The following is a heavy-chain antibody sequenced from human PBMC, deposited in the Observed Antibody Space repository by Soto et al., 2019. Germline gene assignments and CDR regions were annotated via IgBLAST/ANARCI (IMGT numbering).Heavy chain of an antibody. CDR3: ARDYDILTGYYYSLGE. D-gene: IGHD3-9*01. CDR2: IKQDGSEK. Sequence: GGSLRLSCATSGFTFSSYWMSWVRQAPGKGLEWVANIKQDGSEKYYVDSVKGRFTISRDNAKNSLYLQMNSLRAEDTAVYYCARDYDILTGYYYSLGEWGQGTLVTVSS. V-gene: IGHV3-7*03. CDR1: GFTFSSYW. J-gene: IGHJ4*02.